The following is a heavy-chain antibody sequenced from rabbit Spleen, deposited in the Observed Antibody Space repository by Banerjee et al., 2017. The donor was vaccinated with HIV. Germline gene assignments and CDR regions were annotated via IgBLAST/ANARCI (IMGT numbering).Heavy chain of an antibody. CDR1: GVSFSGSSY. CDR2: IDSGSSGFT. V-gene: IGHV1S45*01. CDR3: ARDTSSSFSSYGMDL. Sequence: QEQLEESGGDLVKPGASLTLTCIASGVSFSGSSYLCWVRQAPGKGLEWIACIDSGSSGFTYFASWAKGRFTISKPSSTTVTLHMTSLTAADTATYFCARDTSSSFSSYGMDLWGQGTLVTVS. J-gene: IGHJ6*01. D-gene: IGHD1-1*01.